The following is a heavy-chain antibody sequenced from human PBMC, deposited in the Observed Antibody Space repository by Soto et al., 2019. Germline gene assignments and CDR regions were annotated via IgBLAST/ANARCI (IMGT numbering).Heavy chain of an antibody. D-gene: IGHD3-9*01. Sequence: SETLSLTCTVSGGSISSYYWSWIRQPPGKGLEWIGYIYYSGSTNYNPSLKSRVTISVDTSKNQFSLKLSSVTAADTAVYYCARMGRGGDYDILTGYYYFDYWGQGTLVTVSS. J-gene: IGHJ4*02. CDR3: ARMGRGGDYDILTGYYYFDY. CDR2: IYYSGST. CDR1: GGSISSYY. V-gene: IGHV4-59*01.